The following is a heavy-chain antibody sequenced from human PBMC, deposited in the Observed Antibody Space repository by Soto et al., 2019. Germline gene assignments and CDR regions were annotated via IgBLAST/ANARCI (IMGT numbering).Heavy chain of an antibody. V-gene: IGHV3-21*01. CDR2: ISSSSSYI. CDR3: ARNYDSSGYPFDY. D-gene: IGHD3-22*01. Sequence: GGSLRLSCAASGFTFSSYSMNWVRQAPGKGLEWVSSISSSSSYIYYADSVKGRFTISRDNAKNSLYLQMNSLRAEDTAVYYCARNYDSSGYPFDYWGQGTLVTVSS. CDR1: GFTFSSYS. J-gene: IGHJ4*02.